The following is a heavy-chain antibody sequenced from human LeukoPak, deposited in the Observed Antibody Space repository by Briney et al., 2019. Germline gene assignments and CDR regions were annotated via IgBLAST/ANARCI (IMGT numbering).Heavy chain of an antibody. D-gene: IGHD2-2*01. CDR1: GYSFTSYW. J-gene: IGHJ6*03. V-gene: IGHV5-51*01. Sequence: GESLKISCKGSGYSFTSYWIGWVRQMPGKGLEWMGIIYPGDSDTRYSPSFQGQVTISADKSTSTAYLQWSSLKASDTAMYYCARRGLSVVVPAARGGYYYYMDVWGKGTSVTVSS. CDR2: IYPGDSDT. CDR3: ARRGLSVVVPAARGGYYYYMDV.